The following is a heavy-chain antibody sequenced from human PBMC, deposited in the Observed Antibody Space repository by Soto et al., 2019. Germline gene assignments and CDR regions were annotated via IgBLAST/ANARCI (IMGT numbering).Heavy chain of an antibody. J-gene: IGHJ6*02. CDR2: IYHSGST. D-gene: IGHD4-17*01. CDR1: GGSISSGGYS. Sequence: QLQLQESGSGLVKPSQTLSLTCAVSGGSISSGGYSWSWIRQPPGKGLEWIGYIYHSGSTYYNPSLKSRVTISVDRSKNQFSLKLSSVTAADTAVYYCARALQCGDQPNNYGMDVWGQGTTVTVSS. V-gene: IGHV4-30-2*01. CDR3: ARALQCGDQPNNYGMDV.